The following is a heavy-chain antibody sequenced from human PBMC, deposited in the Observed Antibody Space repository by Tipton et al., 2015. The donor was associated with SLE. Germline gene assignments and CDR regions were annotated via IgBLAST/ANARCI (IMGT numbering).Heavy chain of an antibody. D-gene: IGHD2-8*01. CDR1: GGSFSDYS. Sequence: LRLSCAVYGGSFSDYSWSWIRQPPGKGLEWIGEINHSGSTNYNPSLKSRVTISIDTSKNQFSLRRISVTAADTAVYYCARDCTTGVCYTTSFDYWGQGTLVTVSP. J-gene: IGHJ4*02. CDR3: ARDCTTGVCYTTSFDY. V-gene: IGHV4-34*01. CDR2: INHSGST.